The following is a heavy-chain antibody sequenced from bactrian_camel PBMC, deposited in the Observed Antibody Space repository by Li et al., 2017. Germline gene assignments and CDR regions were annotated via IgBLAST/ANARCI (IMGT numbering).Heavy chain of an antibody. CDR1: GYTISTTC. V-gene: IGHV3S53*01. CDR3: AASSTWYCLTTPTSFDF. J-gene: IGHJ6*01. CDR2: ILTAGTT. D-gene: IGHD6*01. Sequence: QLVESGGGLVQAGGSLRLSCAASGYTISTTCMGWFRQAPGKEREWISSILTAGTTSYADSVKGRFIISKDNTKNTLYLQMNSLKPEDTAMYYCAASSTWYCLTTPTSFDFWGQGTQVTV.